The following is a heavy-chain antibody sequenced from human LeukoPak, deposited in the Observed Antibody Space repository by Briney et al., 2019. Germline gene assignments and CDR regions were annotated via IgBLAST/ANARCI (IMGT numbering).Heavy chain of an antibody. CDR2: IYYSGST. D-gene: IGHD3-22*01. CDR1: GGSISSYY. V-gene: IGHV4-59*12. J-gene: IGHJ3*02. Sequence: PSETLSLTCTVSGGSISSYYWSWIRQPPGKGLEYIGYIYYSGSTNYNPSLKSRVTISVDTSKNQFSLKLSSVTAADTAVYYCARGPVTMIVVVITPGAFDIWGQGTMVTVSS. CDR3: ARGPVTMIVVVITPGAFDI.